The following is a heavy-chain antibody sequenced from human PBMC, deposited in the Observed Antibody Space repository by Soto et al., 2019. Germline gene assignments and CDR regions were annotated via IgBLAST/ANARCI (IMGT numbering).Heavy chain of an antibody. J-gene: IGHJ6*02. V-gene: IGHV3-33*01. CDR3: ARDKVPPCAYGMDV. CDR1: GFTFSSYG. Sequence: SGGSLRLSCAASGFTFSSYGMHWVRQAPGKGLEWVAVIWYDGSNKYYADSVKGRFTISRDNSKNTLYLQMNSLRAEDTAVYYCARDKVPPCAYGMDVWGQGTMVTVSS. CDR2: IWYDGSNK.